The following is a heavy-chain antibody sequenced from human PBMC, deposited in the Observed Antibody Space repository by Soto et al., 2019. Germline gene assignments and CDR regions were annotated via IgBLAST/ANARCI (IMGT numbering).Heavy chain of an antibody. D-gene: IGHD6-25*01. CDR2: VQMSGTT. CDR3: AKVHPSIAAGSY. Sequence: SETLSLTCAVSGASVRSYHWSWIRQAAGKGLEWIGRVQMSGTTNYNPSLKTRVTMSLDTSKNEVSLRMTSVTAEDTAVYYCAKVHPSIAAGSYWGQGTLVTVSS. V-gene: IGHV4-4*07. CDR1: GASVRSYH. J-gene: IGHJ4*02.